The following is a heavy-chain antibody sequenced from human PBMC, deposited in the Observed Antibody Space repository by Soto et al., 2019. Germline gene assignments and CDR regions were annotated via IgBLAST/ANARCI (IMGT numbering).Heavy chain of an antibody. Sequence: VASVKVSCKASGYTFTSYYMHWVRQAPGQGLEWMGIINPSGGSTTYAQKFQGRVTMTRDTSTYKVYMELSSLRSEDTAVYYCARGGYYFDSSRYRGIDAFDIWGQGTLVTVSS. CDR3: ARGGYYFDSSRYRGIDAFDI. D-gene: IGHD3-22*01. V-gene: IGHV1-46*01. CDR1: GYTFTSYY. CDR2: INPSGGST. J-gene: IGHJ3*02.